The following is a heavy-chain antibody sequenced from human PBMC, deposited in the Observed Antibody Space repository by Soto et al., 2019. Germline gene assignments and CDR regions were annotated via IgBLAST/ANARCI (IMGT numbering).Heavy chain of an antibody. CDR3: ARALPEIRMMEGGSFDP. CDR2: INPNSGGS. V-gene: IGHV1-2*02. J-gene: IGHJ5*02. CDR1: AYTFTDYY. Sequence: ASVKVSCKASAYTFTDYYIHWVRQAPGQGLEWMGWINPNSGGSYFAQKFLGRVTMTRDTSITTAYMELSRLRSDDTAVYYCARALPEIRMMEGGSFDPWGQGTVVTVSA. D-gene: IGHD1-1*01.